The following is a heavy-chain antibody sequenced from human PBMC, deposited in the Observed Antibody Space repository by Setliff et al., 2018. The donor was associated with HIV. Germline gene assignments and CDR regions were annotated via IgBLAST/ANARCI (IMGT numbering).Heavy chain of an antibody. CDR3: ARQVSIPGVAITPVDY. Sequence: SETLSLTCTVSGDSIRGYYWSWIRQPPGKGLEWMGHVFYTGFAAYNPSLKSRLTISVDTPKSQFSLRLTSVTAADTAIYYCARQVSIPGVAITPVDYWGQGALVTVSS. CDR2: VFYTGFA. CDR1: GDSIRGYY. J-gene: IGHJ4*02. D-gene: IGHD5-12*01. V-gene: IGHV4-59*08.